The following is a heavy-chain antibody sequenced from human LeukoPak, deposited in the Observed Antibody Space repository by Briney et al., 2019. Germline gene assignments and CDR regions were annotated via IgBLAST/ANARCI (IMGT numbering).Heavy chain of an antibody. CDR3: ARDLQNCSSTSCYSSDAFDI. Sequence: SQTLSLTCAISGDSVSSNSAAWNWIRQSPSRGLEWLGRTYYRSKWYNDYAVSVKSRITINPDTSKNQFSLQLNSVTPEDTAVYYCARDLQNCSSTSCYSSDAFDIWGQGTMVTFSS. J-gene: IGHJ3*02. V-gene: IGHV6-1*01. CDR1: GDSVSSNSAA. D-gene: IGHD2-2*01. CDR2: TYYRSKWYN.